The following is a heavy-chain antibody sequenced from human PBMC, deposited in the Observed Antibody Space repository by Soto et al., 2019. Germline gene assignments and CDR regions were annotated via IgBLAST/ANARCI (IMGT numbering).Heavy chain of an antibody. Sequence: EVQLVESGGGLVQPGGSLRLSCAASGFTFSSYSMNWVRQAPGKGLEWVSYISSSTSTIYYADSVKGRFTISRDNAKNSLYLQMNSLRDEDTAVYYCAREWNPLNWFDPWGQGTLVTVSS. CDR2: ISSSTSTI. CDR3: AREWNPLNWFDP. CDR1: GFTFSSYS. J-gene: IGHJ5*02. V-gene: IGHV3-48*02. D-gene: IGHD1-1*01.